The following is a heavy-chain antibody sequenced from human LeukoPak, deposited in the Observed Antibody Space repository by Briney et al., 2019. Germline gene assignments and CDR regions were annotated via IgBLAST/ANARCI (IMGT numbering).Heavy chain of an antibody. CDR2: IYSGGST. Sequence: GGSLRLSCAASGFTVSSNYMSWVRQAPGKGLEWVSVIYSGGSTYYADSVKGRFTISRDNSKNTLYLQMNSLRAEDTAVYYCARDSWGDSSGNYWGQGTLVTVSS. D-gene: IGHD3-22*01. CDR1: GFTVSSNY. CDR3: ARDSWGDSSGNY. J-gene: IGHJ4*02. V-gene: IGHV3-66*01.